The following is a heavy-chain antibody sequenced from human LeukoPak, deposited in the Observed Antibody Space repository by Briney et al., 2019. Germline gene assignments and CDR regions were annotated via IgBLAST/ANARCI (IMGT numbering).Heavy chain of an antibody. J-gene: IGHJ6*02. V-gene: IGHV3-74*01. CDR1: GFTFSSDW. CDR2: INSDASST. Sequence: GGSLRLSCAASGFTFSSDWMHWVRQGPGKGLVWVSCINSDASSTNYADSVKGRFTISRDNAKNTLYLQMNSLRAEDTAMYYCAGARRAAAGYGMDVWGQGTTVTVTS. D-gene: IGHD6-13*01. CDR3: AGARRAAAGYGMDV.